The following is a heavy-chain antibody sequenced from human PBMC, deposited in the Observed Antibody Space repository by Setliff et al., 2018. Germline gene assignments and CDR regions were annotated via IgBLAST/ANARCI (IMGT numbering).Heavy chain of an antibody. V-gene: IGHV1-69*05. Sequence: GASVKVSCKASGDTLTTYAIHWVRQAPGQGLEWMGMIIPIFGSPHYAQRFQGRVIMTTDTSTATAYMELRSLKSDDTAVYYCSRSYYAFDFWGQGTQVTVSS. CDR3: SRSYYAFDF. D-gene: IGHD3-10*01. CDR2: IIPIFGSP. CDR1: GDTLTTYA. J-gene: IGHJ4*02.